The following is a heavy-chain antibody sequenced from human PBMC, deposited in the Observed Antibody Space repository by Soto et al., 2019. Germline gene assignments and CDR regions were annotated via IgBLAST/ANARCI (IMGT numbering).Heavy chain of an antibody. V-gene: IGHV3-21*04. CDR1: GFTFSSYS. CDR3: ARDKTRYCSGGSCYPFDY. CDR2: ISSSSSYI. Sequence: GGSLRLSCAASGFTFSSYSMNWVRQAPGKGLEWVSSISSSSSYIYYADSVKGRFTISGDNAKNSLYLQMNSLRAEDTAVYYCARDKTRYCSGGSCYPFDYWGQGTLVTVSS. J-gene: IGHJ4*02. D-gene: IGHD2-15*01.